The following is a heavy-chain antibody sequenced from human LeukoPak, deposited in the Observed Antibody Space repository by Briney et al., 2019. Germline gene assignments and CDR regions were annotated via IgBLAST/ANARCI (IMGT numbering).Heavy chain of an antibody. CDR1: GFSLSTSGVG. Sequence: SGPTLVKPTQTLTLTCTFSGFSLSTSGVGVGWIRQPPGKALEWLALIYWDDDKRYSPSLKSRLTITKDTSKNRVVLTMTNMDPVDTATYYCARIGCPGISQGYWDQGTLVTVSS. CDR2: IYWDDDK. CDR3: ARIGCPGISQGY. D-gene: IGHD2-8*02. J-gene: IGHJ4*02. V-gene: IGHV2-5*02.